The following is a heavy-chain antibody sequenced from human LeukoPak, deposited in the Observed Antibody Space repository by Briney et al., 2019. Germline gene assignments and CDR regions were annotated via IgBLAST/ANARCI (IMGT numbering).Heavy chain of an antibody. CDR1: GGSISSSSYY. D-gene: IGHD3-16*02. CDR3: ARRNDYVWGSYRYFDY. J-gene: IGHJ4*02. V-gene: IGHV4-39*07. Sequence: SETLSLTCTVSGGSISSSSYYWGWIRQPPGKGLEWIGEINHSGSTNYNPSLKSRVTISVDTSKNQFSLKLSSVTAADTAVYYCARRNDYVWGSYRYFDYWGQGTLVTVSS. CDR2: INHSGST.